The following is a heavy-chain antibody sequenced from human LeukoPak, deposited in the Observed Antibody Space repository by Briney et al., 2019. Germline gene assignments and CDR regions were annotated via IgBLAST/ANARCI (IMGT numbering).Heavy chain of an antibody. CDR1: GFTFSSYE. Sequence: GGSLRLPCAASGFTFSSYEMNWVRQAPGKGLEWVSYITSDGSIIYYAESVKGRFTISRDNAKNSLHLQMNSLRVEDTAIYYCARDVVRGVSDALDIWGQGTMVTVSS. CDR2: ITSDGSII. D-gene: IGHD3-10*01. J-gene: IGHJ3*02. V-gene: IGHV3-48*03. CDR3: ARDVVRGVSDALDI.